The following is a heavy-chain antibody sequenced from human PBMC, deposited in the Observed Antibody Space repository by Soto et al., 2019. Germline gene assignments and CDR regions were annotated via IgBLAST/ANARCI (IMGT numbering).Heavy chain of an antibody. V-gene: IGHV4-34*01. J-gene: IGHJ4*02. CDR3: ARGDITMVRGVIIRYAY. CDR1: GGSFSGYY. Sequence: SETLSLTCAVYGGSFSGYYWSWIRQPPGKGLEWIGEINHSGSTNYNPSLKSRVTISVDTSKNQFSLKLSSVTAADTAVYYCARGDITMVRGVIIRYAYWGQGTLVTVSS. D-gene: IGHD3-10*01. CDR2: INHSGST.